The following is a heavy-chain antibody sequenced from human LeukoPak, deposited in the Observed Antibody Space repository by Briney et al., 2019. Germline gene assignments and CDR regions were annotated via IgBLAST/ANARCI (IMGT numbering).Heavy chain of an antibody. CDR3: ARDRDMTFDAFDI. CDR2: IYYSGST. V-gene: IGHV4-59*12. CDR1: GGSISSYY. D-gene: IGHD2/OR15-2a*01. J-gene: IGHJ3*02. Sequence: SETLSLTCTVSGGSISSYYWSWIRQPPGKGLEWIGYIYYSGSTNYNPSLKSRVTMSVDTSKNQFSLKLSSVTAADTAVYYCARDRDMTFDAFDIWGQGTMVTVSS.